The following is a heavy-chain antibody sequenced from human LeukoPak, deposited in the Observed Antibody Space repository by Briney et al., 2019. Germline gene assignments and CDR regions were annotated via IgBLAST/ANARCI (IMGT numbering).Heavy chain of an antibody. D-gene: IGHD3-10*01. CDR3: ASLWFGESRFDY. J-gene: IGHJ4*02. CDR1: GFTFSDHY. V-gene: IGHV3-11*03. CDR2: ISSSSSYT. Sequence: PGGSLRLSCAASGFTFSDHYMSWIRQAPGKGLEWVSYISSSSSYTNYADSVKGRSTISRDNAKNSLYLQMNSLRAEDTAVYCCASLWFGESRFDYWGQGTLVTVSS.